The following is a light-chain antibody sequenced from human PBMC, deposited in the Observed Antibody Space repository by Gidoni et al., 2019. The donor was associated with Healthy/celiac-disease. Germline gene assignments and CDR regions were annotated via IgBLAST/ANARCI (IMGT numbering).Light chain of an antibody. Sequence: QSALTQPASVSASPGQSIAISCTGTSSDVGGYNYVSWYQQHPGKAPKLRIYDVSNRPSGVSNRFSGSKSGNTASLTISGLQAEDEADYYCSSYTSSSPYVFGTGTKVTVL. CDR1: SSDVGGYNY. CDR3: SSYTSSSPYV. J-gene: IGLJ1*01. CDR2: DVS. V-gene: IGLV2-14*01.